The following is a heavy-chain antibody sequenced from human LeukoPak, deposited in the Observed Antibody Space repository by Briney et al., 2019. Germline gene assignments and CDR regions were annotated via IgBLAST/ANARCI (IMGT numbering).Heavy chain of an antibody. Sequence: KPSETLSLTCTVSGGSISGYYWSWIRQPPGKGLEWIGYMYYSGSTKYNPSLKSRVTISVDTSKNQFSLKLSSVTAADTAVYYCARSSTGSYFDYWGQGTLVTVSS. CDR3: ARSSTGSYFDY. J-gene: IGHJ4*02. V-gene: IGHV4-59*01. D-gene: IGHD3-3*02. CDR2: MYYSGST. CDR1: GGSISGYY.